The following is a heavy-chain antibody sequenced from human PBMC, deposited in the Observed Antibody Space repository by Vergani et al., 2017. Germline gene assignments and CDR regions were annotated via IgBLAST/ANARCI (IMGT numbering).Heavy chain of an antibody. CDR3: ARVRGDGYNGRLDY. J-gene: IGHJ4*02. Sequence: QVQLVQSGAEVKKPGSSVKVSCKASGGTFSSSAISWVRQAPGQGLEWMGGIIPIFGTANYAQNFQGRVPITADESTSTAYMERSSLRSEGTAVYYCARVRGDGYNGRLDYWGQGTLVTVSS. CDR1: GGTFSSSA. D-gene: IGHD5-24*01. V-gene: IGHV1-69*01. CDR2: IIPIFGTA.